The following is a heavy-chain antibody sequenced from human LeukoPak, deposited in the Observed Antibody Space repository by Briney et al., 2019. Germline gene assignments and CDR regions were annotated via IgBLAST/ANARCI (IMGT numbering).Heavy chain of an antibody. V-gene: IGHV3-23*01. CDR1: GFTFSSYA. Sequence: GGSLRLSCAASGFTFSSYAMSWVRQAPGKGLEWVSAISGSGGSTYYADSVKGRFTISRDNSKNTLYLQMNSLRAEDTAVYYCAKGGGYCSSTSCYTDYDYWGQGTLVTVSS. D-gene: IGHD2-2*02. CDR3: AKGGGYCSSTSCYTDYDY. J-gene: IGHJ4*02. CDR2: ISGSGGST.